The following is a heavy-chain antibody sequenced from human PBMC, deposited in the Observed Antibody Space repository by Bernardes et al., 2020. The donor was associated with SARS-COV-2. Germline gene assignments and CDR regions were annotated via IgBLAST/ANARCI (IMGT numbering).Heavy chain of an antibody. J-gene: IGHJ4*02. Sequence: GGSLRLSCAASGFTFSKYTMTWVRQAPGKGLQWVSSIGSSTTYVYYADSLKGRFTISRDNAKNSLYLQMNSLRVEDTAVYYCASMRQMGDYLVGLDFWGQGTLVTVSS. CDR3: ASMRQMGDYLVGLDF. D-gene: IGHD4-17*01. CDR1: GFTFSKYT. CDR2: IGSSTTYV. V-gene: IGHV3-21*01.